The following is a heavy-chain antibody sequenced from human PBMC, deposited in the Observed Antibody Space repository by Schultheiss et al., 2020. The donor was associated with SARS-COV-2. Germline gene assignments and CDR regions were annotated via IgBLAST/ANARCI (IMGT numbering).Heavy chain of an antibody. V-gene: IGHV3-30*18. J-gene: IGHJ6*02. CDR2: ISYDGSNK. D-gene: IGHD5-24*01. Sequence: GESLKISCAASGFTFSSYAMSWVRQAPGKGLEWVAVISYDGSNKYYADSVKGRFTISRDNSKNTLYLQMNSLRAEDTALYYCAKDRRATGYYYYGMDVWGQGTTVTVSS. CDR3: AKDRRATGYYYYGMDV. CDR1: GFTFSSYA.